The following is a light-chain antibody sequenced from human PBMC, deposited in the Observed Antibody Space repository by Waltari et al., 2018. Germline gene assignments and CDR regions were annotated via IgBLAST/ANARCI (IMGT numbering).Light chain of an antibody. V-gene: IGLV1-40*01. CDR3: QSYDTTLGGFV. Sequence: QSLLTQPPSMSGAPGQSVSLSCSGSSPNIGANYDVHWYRQVAGAAPKLVIYGNHNRPTGVPARFSGSKSGTSASLAIAGLQAEDEADYYCQSYDTTLGGFVFGGGTRLTV. CDR1: SPNIGANYD. J-gene: IGLJ2*01. CDR2: GNH.